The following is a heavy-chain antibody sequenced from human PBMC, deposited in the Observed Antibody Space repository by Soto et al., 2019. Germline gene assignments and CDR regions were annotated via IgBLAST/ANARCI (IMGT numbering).Heavy chain of an antibody. Sequence: QVQLVESGGGVVQPGRSLRLSCAASGFTFSSYGMHWVRQAPGKGLEWVAVISYDGSNKYYADSVKGRFTISRDNSKNTLYLQMNSLRAEDTAVYYCAKEYISSWYYYYGMDVWGQGTTVTVSS. J-gene: IGHJ6*02. CDR1: GFTFSSYG. CDR2: ISYDGSNK. V-gene: IGHV3-30*18. D-gene: IGHD6-13*01. CDR3: AKEYISSWYYYYGMDV.